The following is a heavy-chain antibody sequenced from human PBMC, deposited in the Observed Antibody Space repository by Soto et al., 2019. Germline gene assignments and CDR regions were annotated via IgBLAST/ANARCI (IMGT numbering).Heavy chain of an antibody. J-gene: IGHJ4*02. CDR1: GYTFTNYW. CDR2: IYPGDSDT. V-gene: IGHV5-51*01. Sequence: GESLKISCQGSGYTFTNYWIGWVRQMPGKGLEWMGIIYPGDSDTRYSPSFQGQVTISADKSISTAYLQWSSLKASDTAIYYCARTNHLPYYDSRGYLAHWGQGALVTVSS. D-gene: IGHD3-22*01. CDR3: ARTNHLPYYDSRGYLAH.